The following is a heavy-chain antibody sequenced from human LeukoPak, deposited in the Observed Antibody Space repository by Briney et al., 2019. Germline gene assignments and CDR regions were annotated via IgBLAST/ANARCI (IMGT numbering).Heavy chain of an antibody. D-gene: IGHD6-19*01. J-gene: IGHJ4*02. Sequence: ASVKVSCKASGYTFTSYAMHWVRQAPGQRLEWMGWINAGNGNTKYSQKLQGRVTMTTDTSTSTAYMELRSLRSDDTAVYYCAREVAGTGDDYWGQGTLVTVSS. V-gene: IGHV1-3*01. CDR1: GYTFTSYA. CDR3: AREVAGTGDDY. CDR2: INAGNGNT.